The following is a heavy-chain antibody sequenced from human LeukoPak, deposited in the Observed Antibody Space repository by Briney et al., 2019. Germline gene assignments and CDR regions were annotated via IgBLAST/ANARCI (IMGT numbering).Heavy chain of an antibody. CDR2: INPNSGDP. CDR1: GYTFSDYY. J-gene: IGHJ4*02. D-gene: IGHD3-10*01. V-gene: IGHV1-2*02. CDR3: ARASGASGSYYPY. Sequence: ASVKVSCKASGYTFSDYYMHWVRQAPGQGLEWMGWINPNSGDPNYAQSFQGRVIMTRDTSISTAYMELTRLRSDDTAMYYCARASGASGSYYPYWGQGTLVTVSS.